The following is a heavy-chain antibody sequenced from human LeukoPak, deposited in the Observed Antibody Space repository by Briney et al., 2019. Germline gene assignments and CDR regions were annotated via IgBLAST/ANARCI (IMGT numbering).Heavy chain of an antibody. CDR3: AKDVNRWAFDI. Sequence: GGSLRLSCAASGFTFSSYGMHWVRQAPGKGLEWVAVIWYDGSNKYYADSVKGRFTISRDNSKNTLYLQMNSLRAEDTALYYCAKDVNRWAFDIWGQGTMVTVSS. D-gene: IGHD1-14*01. CDR1: GFTFSSYG. V-gene: IGHV3-33*06. J-gene: IGHJ3*02. CDR2: IWYDGSNK.